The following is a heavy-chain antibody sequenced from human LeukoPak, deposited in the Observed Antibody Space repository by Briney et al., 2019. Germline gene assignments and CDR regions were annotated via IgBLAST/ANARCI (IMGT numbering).Heavy chain of an antibody. CDR3: TTDQGAGGLAEYFQD. CDR2: IKSKTDGGTT. Sequence: GGSLRLSCAVSGFTVSDAWMSWVRQAPGKGLEWVGRIKSKTDGGTTDYAAPVKGRFTISRDDSKNTLYLQINSLKTEGTGVYFCTTDQGAGGLAEYFQDWGQGTLITVSS. J-gene: IGHJ1*01. V-gene: IGHV3-15*01. CDR1: GFTVSDAW. D-gene: IGHD1-26*01.